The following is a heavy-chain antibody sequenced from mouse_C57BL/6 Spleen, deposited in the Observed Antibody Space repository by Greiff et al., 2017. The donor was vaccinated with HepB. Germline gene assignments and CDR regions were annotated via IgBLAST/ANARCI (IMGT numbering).Heavy chain of an antibody. J-gene: IGHJ2*01. V-gene: IGHV1-22*01. D-gene: IGHD1-1*01. CDR1: GYTFTDYN. CDR2: INPNNGGT. Sequence: EVQLQQSGPELVKPGASVKMSCKASGYTFTDYNMHWVKQSHGKSLEWIGYINPNNGGTSYNQKFKGKATLTVNKSSSTAYMELRSLTSEDSAVYYCARLGLLRDYFDYWGQGTTLTVSS. CDR3: ARLGLLRDYFDY.